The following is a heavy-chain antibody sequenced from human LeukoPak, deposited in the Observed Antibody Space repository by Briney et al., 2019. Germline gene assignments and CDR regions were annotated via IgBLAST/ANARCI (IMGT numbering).Heavy chain of an antibody. CDR3: ARDSTGTAFDP. Sequence: AETLTLTCIVSGASISSYYWSWIRHPAGKALEWLGRLQHSGAANYNPSLESRVTMSVDTSKNQFSLSLTSVTAADTAVYYCARDSTGTAFDPWGQGTLVTVSS. J-gene: IGHJ5*02. CDR2: LQHSGAA. CDR1: GASISSYY. V-gene: IGHV4-4*07. D-gene: IGHD1-14*01.